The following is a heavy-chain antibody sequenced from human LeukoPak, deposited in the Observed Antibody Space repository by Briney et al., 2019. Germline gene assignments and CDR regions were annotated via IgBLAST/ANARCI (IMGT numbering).Heavy chain of an antibody. CDR2: IGGTGVRT. CDR1: GFTFSSYS. D-gene: IGHD3-16*01. V-gene: IGHV3-23*01. J-gene: IGHJ4*02. Sequence: PGGSLRLSCAASGFTFSSYSMNWVRQAPGKGLEWVSTIGGTGVRTYYADSVKGRFTISRDNSKNTPYLQINSLRAEDTAVYFCAKDRLGGPYFFHYWGQGTLVTVSS. CDR3: AKDRLGGPYFFHY.